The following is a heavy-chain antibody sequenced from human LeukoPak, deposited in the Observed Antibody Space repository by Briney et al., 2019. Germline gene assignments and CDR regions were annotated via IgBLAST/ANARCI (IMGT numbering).Heavy chain of an antibody. D-gene: IGHD5-12*01. J-gene: IGHJ4*02. V-gene: IGHV4-59*01. CDR2: IYYSGST. Sequence: SETLSLTCTVSGGSISSYYWSWIRQPPGKGLEWIGYIYYSGSTNYNPSLKSRVTISVDTSKNQFSLKLSSVTAADTAVYYCARDRSGYHNSGFDYWGQGTLVTASS. CDR1: GGSISSYY. CDR3: ARDRSGYHNSGFDY.